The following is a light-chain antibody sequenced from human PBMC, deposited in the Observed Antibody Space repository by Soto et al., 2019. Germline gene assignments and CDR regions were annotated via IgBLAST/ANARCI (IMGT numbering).Light chain of an antibody. Sequence: QPASVSGSPGQSITISCTGTSSDIGGYNYVSWYQQHPGKAPKLIIYDVSHRPSGVSNRFSGSKSGNTASLTISGLQAEDEADYSCSSYTSSSTGVFGGGTKLTVL. CDR1: SSDIGGYNY. V-gene: IGLV2-14*01. J-gene: IGLJ3*02. CDR3: SSYTSSSTGV. CDR2: DVS.